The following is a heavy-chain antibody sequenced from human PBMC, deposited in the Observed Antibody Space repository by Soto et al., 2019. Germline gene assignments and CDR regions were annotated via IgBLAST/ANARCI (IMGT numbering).Heavy chain of an antibody. CDR1: GFNFISYD. Sequence: GGSLRLSCAASGFNFISYDIHWVRQATGKGLEWVSGIGTAGDTYYPGAVEGRFIMSRENAENSVYLEMNSLRPGDTAVYYCARGVLGPGDYYYGMDVWGQGTTVTVSS. J-gene: IGHJ6*02. CDR3: ARGVLGPGDYYYGMDV. D-gene: IGHD2-8*02. V-gene: IGHV3-13*01. CDR2: IGTAGDT.